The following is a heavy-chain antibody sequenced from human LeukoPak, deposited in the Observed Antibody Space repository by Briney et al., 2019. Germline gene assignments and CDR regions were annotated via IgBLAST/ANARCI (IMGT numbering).Heavy chain of an antibody. V-gene: IGHV3-64D*06. CDR3: VREGLERRTNFDY. CDR2: ISMNVQTT. J-gene: IGHJ4*02. D-gene: IGHD1-1*01. Sequence: AGSLRLSCSASGFTFTSHVMHWVRQAPGKGLQYVSGISMNVQTTYYAGSVKGRFTISRDSSKNTVYLQMNSLTAEDTAVYYCVREGLERRTNFDYWGQGTLVSVSS. CDR1: GFTFTSHV.